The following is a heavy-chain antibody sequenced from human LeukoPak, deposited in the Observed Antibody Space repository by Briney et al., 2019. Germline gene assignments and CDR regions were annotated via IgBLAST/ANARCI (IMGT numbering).Heavy chain of an antibody. CDR3: ARDSDSSGWATFDY. CDR2: IIPIFGTA. CDR1: GGTFSSYA. V-gene: IGHV1-69*05. J-gene: IGHJ4*02. D-gene: IGHD6-19*01. Sequence: SSVKVSCKASGGTFSSYAIGWVRQAPGQGLEWIGGIIPIFGTANYAQKFQGRVTITTDESTSTAYMELSGLRSEDTAVYYCARDSDSSGWATFDYWGQGTLVTVSS.